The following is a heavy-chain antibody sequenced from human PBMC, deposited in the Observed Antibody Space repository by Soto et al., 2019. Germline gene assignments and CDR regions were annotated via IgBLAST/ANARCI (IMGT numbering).Heavy chain of an antibody. CDR2: ISSSSTTK. Sequence: EVQLVESGGGLVQPGGSLRLSCAASGFTFISYSINWVRQAPGKGLEWVSYISSSSTTKYYADSVKGRFTLSRDNATNSLYLQMNSLRAEDTAVYYCARDGCSGSNCLNWFDPWGQGTLVPVSS. CDR3: ARDGCSGSNCLNWFDP. CDR1: GFTFISYS. D-gene: IGHD2-15*01. J-gene: IGHJ5*02. V-gene: IGHV3-48*01.